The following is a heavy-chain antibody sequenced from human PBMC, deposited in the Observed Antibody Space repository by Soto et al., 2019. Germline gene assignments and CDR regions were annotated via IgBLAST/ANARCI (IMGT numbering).Heavy chain of an antibody. V-gene: IGHV1-69*13. CDR2: IIPIFGTA. D-gene: IGHD6-6*01. CDR1: GGTFSSYA. Sequence: ASVKVSRKASGGTFSSYAISWVRQAPGQGLEWMGGIIPIFGTANYAQKFQGRVTITADESTSTAYMELSSLRSEDTAVYYCASTGGIHSSSSFDYWGQGTLVTVSS. J-gene: IGHJ4*02. CDR3: ASTGGIHSSSSFDY.